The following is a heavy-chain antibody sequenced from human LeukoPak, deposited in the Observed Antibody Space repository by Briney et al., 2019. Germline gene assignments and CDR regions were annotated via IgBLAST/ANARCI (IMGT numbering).Heavy chain of an antibody. D-gene: IGHD3-22*01. Sequence: PGGFLRLSCAASGFTFSSYAMSWVRQAPGKGLEWVSAISGSGGSTYYADSVKGRFTISRDNSKNTLYLQMNSLRAEDTAVYYCAKKYYYDSSGYYRENDYWGQGTLVTVSS. CDR2: ISGSGGST. CDR3: AKKYYYDSSGYYRENDY. CDR1: GFTFSSYA. V-gene: IGHV3-23*01. J-gene: IGHJ4*02.